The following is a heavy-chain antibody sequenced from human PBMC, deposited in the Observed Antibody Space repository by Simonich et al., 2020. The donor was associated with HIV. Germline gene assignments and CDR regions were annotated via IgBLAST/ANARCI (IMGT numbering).Heavy chain of an antibody. V-gene: IGHV2-70*04. CDR3: ARTPIIRGIIVAFDI. J-gene: IGHJ3*02. D-gene: IGHD3-10*01. CDR2: IDWDDDK. Sequence: QVTWKESGPALVKPTQTLTLTCTFSGFSLSTSGMRVSWIRQPPGKALEGRARIDWDDDKFYSTSLKTRLTISKDTSKKQVVLTMTNMDPVDTATYYCARTPIIRGIIVAFDIWGQGTMVTVSS. CDR1: GFSLSTSGMR.